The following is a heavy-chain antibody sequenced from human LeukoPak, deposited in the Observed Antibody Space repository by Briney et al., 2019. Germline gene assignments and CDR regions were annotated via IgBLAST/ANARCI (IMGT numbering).Heavy chain of an antibody. CDR1: GGIFSSYA. V-gene: IGHV1-69*13. CDR3: ARALRYYYDSSGYPVVYFDY. CDR2: IIPIFGTA. D-gene: IGHD3-22*01. Sequence: PVKVSCKASGGIFSSYAISWVRQAPGQGLEWMGGIIPIFGTANYAQKFQGGVTITADESTSTAYMELSSLRSEDTAVYYCARALRYYYDSSGYPVVYFDYWGQGTLVTVSS. J-gene: IGHJ4*02.